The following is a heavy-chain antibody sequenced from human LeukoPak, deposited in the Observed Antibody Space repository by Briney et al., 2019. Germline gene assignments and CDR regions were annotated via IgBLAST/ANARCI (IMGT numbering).Heavy chain of an antibody. CDR3: AKGCTVGASYWYFDL. D-gene: IGHD1-26*01. CDR1: GFTVSSNY. CDR2: ISSSGSGGNT. V-gene: IGHV3-23*01. J-gene: IGHJ2*01. Sequence: GGSLRLSCAASGFTVSSNYMSWARQAPGKGLEWVSGISSSGSGGNTYYADSVKGRFTISRDSSRNTLFLHMNTLRAEDTAIYYCAKGCTVGASYWYFDLWGRGTLVTVSS.